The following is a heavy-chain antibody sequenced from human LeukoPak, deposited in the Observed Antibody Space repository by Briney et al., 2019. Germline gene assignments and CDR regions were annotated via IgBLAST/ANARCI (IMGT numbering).Heavy chain of an antibody. CDR2: INPNSRGT. Sequence: ASVKVSCKASGYTFTGYYMHWVRQAPGQGLEWMGWINPNSRGTNYAQKFQGRVTMTRDTSISTAYMELSRLRSDDTAVYYCARQSRIITIFGVVMTGHAFDIWGQGTMVTVSS. V-gene: IGHV1-2*02. J-gene: IGHJ3*02. D-gene: IGHD3-3*01. CDR1: GYTFTGYY. CDR3: ARQSRIITIFGVVMTGHAFDI.